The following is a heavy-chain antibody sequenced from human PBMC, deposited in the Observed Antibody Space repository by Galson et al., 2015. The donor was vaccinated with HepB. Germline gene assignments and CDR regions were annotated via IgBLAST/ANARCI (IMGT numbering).Heavy chain of an antibody. CDR3: VKDSGATAVYYFDY. CDR2: ISGSGSNT. Sequence: SLRLSCAASGFTFSSYAMSWVRQAPGKGLEWVSGISGSGSNTYYADSVKGRFTISRDNSKNTLYLQMNSLRAEDTAVYYCVKDSGATAVYYFDYWGQGTLVTVSS. V-gene: IGHV3-23*01. D-gene: IGHD4-23*01. J-gene: IGHJ4*02. CDR1: GFTFSSYA.